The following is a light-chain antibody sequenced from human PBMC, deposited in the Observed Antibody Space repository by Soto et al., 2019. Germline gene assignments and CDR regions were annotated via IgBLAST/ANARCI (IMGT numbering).Light chain of an antibody. CDR3: QQYYSFPRT. V-gene: IGKV1-5*01. CDR1: QTISSW. CDR2: AAS. Sequence: DIQMTQSPSDLAGSVGDRVTITYRASQTISSWLAWHQQKPGKAPELLIYAASTLQSGVPSRFSGSGSGTDFTLTISCLQSEDFATYYCQQYYSFPRTFGQGTKVDIK. J-gene: IGKJ1*01.